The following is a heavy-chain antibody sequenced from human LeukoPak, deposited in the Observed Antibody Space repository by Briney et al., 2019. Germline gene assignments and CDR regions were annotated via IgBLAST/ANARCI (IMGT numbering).Heavy chain of an antibody. CDR1: GFTFSSYA. D-gene: IGHD6-19*01. Sequence: PGGSLRLSYAASGFTFSSYAMSWVRQAPGKGLEWVSAISGSGGSTYYADSVKGRFTISRDNSKNTLYLQMNSLRAEATAVYYCAKVKSSGWVYFDYWGQGTLVTVSS. V-gene: IGHV3-23*01. CDR2: ISGSGGST. CDR3: AKVKSSGWVYFDY. J-gene: IGHJ4*02.